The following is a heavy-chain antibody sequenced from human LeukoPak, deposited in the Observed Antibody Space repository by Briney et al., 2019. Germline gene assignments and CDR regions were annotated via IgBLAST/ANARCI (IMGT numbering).Heavy chain of an antibody. CDR1: GYSFIRFG. CDR2: ISGHNGYT. D-gene: IGHD2-21*02. CDR3: ARVNEIMTAIHGANWFDL. Sequence: ASVKVSCKASGYSFIRFGISWVRQAPGQGPEWIGWISGHNGYTNYAPDLQGRVTMTTDTSTSTAYLELRSLRSDDAAMYYCARVNEIMTAIHGANWFDLWGQGTLVTVSS. V-gene: IGHV1-18*01. J-gene: IGHJ5*02.